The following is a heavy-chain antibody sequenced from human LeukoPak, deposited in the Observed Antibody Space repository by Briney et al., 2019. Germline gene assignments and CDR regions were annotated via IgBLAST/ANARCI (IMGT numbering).Heavy chain of an antibody. D-gene: IGHD6-19*01. J-gene: IGHJ4*02. CDR3: ARFKRAGGRSYFDY. V-gene: IGHV4-59*01. Sequence: PSETLSLTCTVSGGSISTYYWSWIRQPPGKGLEWIGHIYNSGSTNYSPSLKSRVTISVDTSKNQFSLKLSSVTAADTAVYYCARFKRAGGRSYFDYWGQGTLVTVSS. CDR1: GGSISTYY. CDR2: IYNSGST.